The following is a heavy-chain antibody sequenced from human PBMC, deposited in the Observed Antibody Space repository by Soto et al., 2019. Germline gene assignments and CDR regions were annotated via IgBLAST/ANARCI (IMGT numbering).Heavy chain of an antibody. CDR1: GGSFSGYY. D-gene: IGHD3-3*01. V-gene: IGHV4-34*01. CDR2: INHSGST. Sequence: PSETLSLTCAVYGGSFSGYYWSWIRQPPGKGLEWIGEINHSGSTNYNPSLKSRVTISVDTSKNQFSLKLGSVTAADTAVYYCARELAYYDFWSGPTYYYYMDVWGKGTTVTVSS. CDR3: ARELAYYDFWSGPTYYYYMDV. J-gene: IGHJ6*03.